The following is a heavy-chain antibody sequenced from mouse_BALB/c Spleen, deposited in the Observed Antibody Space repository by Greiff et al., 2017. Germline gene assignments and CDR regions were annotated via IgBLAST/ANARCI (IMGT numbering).Heavy chain of an antibody. V-gene: IGHV8-11*01. D-gene: IGHD6-1*01. J-gene: IGHJ4*01. CDR2: IWWNDNK. Sequence: QVTLKESGPGILQPSQTRSLTCSFSGFSLSTYGIGVGWSRQASGKGLEGLAHIWWNDNKYSNTALKRRRTIPKDTSNNQLFLKIASVDTAETATDDCARMGRDYAMDYWGQGTSVTVSS. CDR1: GFSLSTYGIG. CDR3: ARMGRDYAMDY.